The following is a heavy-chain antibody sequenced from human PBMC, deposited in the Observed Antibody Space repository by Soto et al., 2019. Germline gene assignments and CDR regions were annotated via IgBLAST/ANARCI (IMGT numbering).Heavy chain of an antibody. CDR2: IIPIFGTA. Sequence: QVQLVQSGAEVKKPGSSVKVSCKASGGTFSSYAISWVRQAPGQGLEWMGGIIPIFGTANYAQKLQGRVPITADESTSTAYMEGSSLRSEDTAVYYCARKGPRSGYYENWGQGTLVTVSS. CDR3: ARKGPRSGYYEN. J-gene: IGHJ4*02. D-gene: IGHD3-22*01. CDR1: GGTFSSYA. V-gene: IGHV1-69*01.